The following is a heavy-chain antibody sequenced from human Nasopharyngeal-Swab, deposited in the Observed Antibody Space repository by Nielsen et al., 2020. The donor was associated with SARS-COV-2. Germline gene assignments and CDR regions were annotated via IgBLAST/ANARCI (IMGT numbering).Heavy chain of an antibody. V-gene: IGHV4-30-4*01. D-gene: IGHD3-16*01. Sequence: LRLSCTVSGGSISSGDYYWSWIRQPPGKGLEWIGYIYYSGSTYYNPSLKSRVTISVDTSKNQFSLKLSSVTAADTAVYYCARFFVSDGAYFGYWGQGTLVTVSS. J-gene: IGHJ4*02. CDR3: ARFFVSDGAYFGY. CDR2: IYYSGST. CDR1: GGSISSGDYY.